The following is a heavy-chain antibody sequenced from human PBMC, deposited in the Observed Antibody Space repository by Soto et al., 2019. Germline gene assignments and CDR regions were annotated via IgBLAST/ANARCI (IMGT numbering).Heavy chain of an antibody. V-gene: IGHV3-73*02. Sequence: EVQLVESGGGLVQPGGSLKLSCAASGFTFSDSTIHWVRQTSGKGLEWVGRIRSKANIYAKAYAASVKGRFTISRDDSNNTAFLQMNSLQTEDTAVYYCTRLRCTSTSCYLDNWGQGTLVTVSS. CDR2: IRSKANIYAK. CDR3: TRLRCTSTSCYLDN. CDR1: GFTFSDST. J-gene: IGHJ4*02. D-gene: IGHD2-2*01.